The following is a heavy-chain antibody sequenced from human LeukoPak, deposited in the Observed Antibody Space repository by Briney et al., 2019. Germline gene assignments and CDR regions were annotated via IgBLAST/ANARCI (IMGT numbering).Heavy chain of an antibody. CDR2: ISNSGSTK. J-gene: IGHJ4*02. V-gene: IGHV3-48*03. CDR1: GFTFSSYE. Sequence: PGGSLRLSCAASGFTFSSYEMNWVRQAPGKGLEWISYISNSGSTKYYADSVKGRFTISRDNAKNSVFLQMNRLRAEDTAVYYCAAVIDYWGQGTLVTVSS. CDR3: AAVIDY.